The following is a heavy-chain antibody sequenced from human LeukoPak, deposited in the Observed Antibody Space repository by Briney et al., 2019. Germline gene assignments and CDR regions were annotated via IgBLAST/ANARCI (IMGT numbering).Heavy chain of an antibody. Sequence: GGSLRLSCAASGFTFSSYAMSWGRQGPGQGLGLDSGISGSGGSTYYADSVKGRFTISRDNSKNTLFLQMNSLRAEDTAVYYCAKELYTGSYFTSDYWGQGTLVTVSS. CDR1: GFTFSSYA. CDR2: ISGSGGST. CDR3: AKELYTGSYFTSDY. V-gene: IGHV3-23*01. D-gene: IGHD1-26*01. J-gene: IGHJ4*02.